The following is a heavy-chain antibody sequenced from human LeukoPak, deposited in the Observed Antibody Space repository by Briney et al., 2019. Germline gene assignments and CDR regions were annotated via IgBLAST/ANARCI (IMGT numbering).Heavy chain of an antibody. J-gene: IGHJ4*02. CDR3: ASRGHYDILTGYHNHFDY. Sequence: SETLSLTCTVSGGSISSYYWSWIRQPAGKGLEWIGRIYTSGSTNYNPSLKSRVTMSVDTSKNQFSLKLSSVTAADTAVYYCASRGHYDILTGYHNHFDYWGQGTLVTVSS. CDR2: IYTSGST. D-gene: IGHD3-9*01. V-gene: IGHV4-4*07. CDR1: GGSISSYY.